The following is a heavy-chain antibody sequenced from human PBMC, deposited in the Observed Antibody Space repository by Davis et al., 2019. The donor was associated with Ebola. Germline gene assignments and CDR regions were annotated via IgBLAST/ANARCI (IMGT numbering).Heavy chain of an antibody. CDR2: INHSGST. Sequence: SQTLSLTCAVYGGSFSGYYWSWIRPPPGKGLEWIGEINHSGSTNYNPSLKSRVTISVDTSKNQFSLKLSSVTAADTAVYYCARLGTTVTTSGQYFQHWGQGTLVTVSS. D-gene: IGHD4-17*01. V-gene: IGHV4-34*01. J-gene: IGHJ1*01. CDR1: GGSFSGYY. CDR3: ARLGTTVTTSGQYFQH.